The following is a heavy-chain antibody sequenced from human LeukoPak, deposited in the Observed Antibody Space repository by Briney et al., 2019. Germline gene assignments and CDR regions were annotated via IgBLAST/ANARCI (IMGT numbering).Heavy chain of an antibody. J-gene: IGHJ4*02. CDR2: ISAYNGNT. CDR3: ARDTYYSDKGGYADY. CDR1: GYTFANYG. Sequence: ASVKVSCKASGYTFANYGISWVRQAPGQGLEWMGWISAYNGNTNYAQKLQGRVTMTTDTSTGTAYMELRSLQSDDTAVYYCARDTYYSDKGGYADYWGQGTLVTVSS. D-gene: IGHD3-22*01. V-gene: IGHV1-18*04.